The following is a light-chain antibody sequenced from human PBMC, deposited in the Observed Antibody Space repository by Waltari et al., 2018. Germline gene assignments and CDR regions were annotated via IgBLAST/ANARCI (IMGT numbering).Light chain of an antibody. J-gene: IGKJ1*01. CDR3: MEGTHHRA. CDR2: KVS. Sequence: DAAMTQSPLSLSVTPGQSASISCRSSQSLLHRNGNTYLSWFQQKPGQSPRRLIYKVSNRDSGVPDRFSGSGAGTDFTLKISRVEAEDVGVYYCMEGTHHRAFGPGTKVEIK. CDR1: QSLLHRNGNTY. V-gene: IGKV2-30*02.